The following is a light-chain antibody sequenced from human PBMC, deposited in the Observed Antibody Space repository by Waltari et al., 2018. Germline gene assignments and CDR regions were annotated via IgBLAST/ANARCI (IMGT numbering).Light chain of an antibody. CDR1: QSLLAGDGHTH. V-gene: IGKV2-28*01. J-gene: IGKJ1*01. Sequence: DIMLTQAPLSLAVTPGEPASMSCTSSQSLLAGDGHTHLQWYLQRPGQSPQLLIYLGSNPAPGVPDRFSCSGSSTDLTLKITRVEAEDGGVYFLMQNLQTPWTFGRGTKVEI. CDR3: MQNLQTPWT. CDR2: LGS.